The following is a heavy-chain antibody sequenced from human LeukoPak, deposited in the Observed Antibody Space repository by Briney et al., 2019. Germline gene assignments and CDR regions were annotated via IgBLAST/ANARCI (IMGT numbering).Heavy chain of an antibody. CDR3: ARHSPLWGY. D-gene: IGHD7-27*01. Sequence: PGGSLRLSCAASGFTFDSYRMTWVRQAPGKGLEWVASIKQDGSEKYYVDSVKGRFTISRDNAKSSLYLQMNSLRAEDTALYYCARHSPLWGYWGQGTLVTVSS. J-gene: IGHJ4*02. CDR1: GFTFDSYR. CDR2: IKQDGSEK. V-gene: IGHV3-7*04.